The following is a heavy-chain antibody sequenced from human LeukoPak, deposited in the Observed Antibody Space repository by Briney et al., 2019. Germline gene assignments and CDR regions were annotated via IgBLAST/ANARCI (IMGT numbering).Heavy chain of an antibody. CDR3: ARGRRGYSYGQLDY. CDR2: INHSGST. D-gene: IGHD5-18*01. CDR1: GGSFSGYY. V-gene: IGHV4-34*01. J-gene: IGHJ4*02. Sequence: PETLSLTCAVYGGSFSGYYWSWIRQPPGKGLEWIGEINHSGSTNYNPSLKSRVTISVDTSKNQFSLKLSSVTAADTAVYYCARGRRGYSYGQLDYWGQGTLVTVSS.